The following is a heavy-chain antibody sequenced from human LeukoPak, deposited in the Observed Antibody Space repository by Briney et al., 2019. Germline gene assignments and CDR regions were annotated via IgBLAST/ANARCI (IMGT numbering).Heavy chain of an antibody. Sequence: PGGSLRLSCAASGFTFSSYSMNWVRQAPGKGLEWVSYISSSSSTIYYADSVKGRFTISRDNAKNSPYLQMNSLRAEDTAVYYCARVPRLLRYFDWLSRHFDYWGQGTLVTVSS. CDR1: GFTFSSYS. CDR2: ISSSSSTI. D-gene: IGHD3-9*01. V-gene: IGHV3-48*01. CDR3: ARVPRLLRYFDWLSRHFDY. J-gene: IGHJ4*02.